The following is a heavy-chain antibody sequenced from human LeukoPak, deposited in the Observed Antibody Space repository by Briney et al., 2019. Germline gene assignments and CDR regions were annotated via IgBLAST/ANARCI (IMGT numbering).Heavy chain of an antibody. D-gene: IGHD5-12*01. V-gene: IGHV3-48*04. CDR1: GFTFSNYS. Sequence: GGSLRLSCAASGFTFSNYSMNWVRQAPGKGLEWVSCIGSSSSTIYYADSVKGRFTISRDNAKNSLYLQMNSLRAEDTAVYYCARLSRGYSGYEPYWGQGTLVTVSS. CDR3: ARLSRGYSGYEPY. J-gene: IGHJ4*02. CDR2: IGSSSSTI.